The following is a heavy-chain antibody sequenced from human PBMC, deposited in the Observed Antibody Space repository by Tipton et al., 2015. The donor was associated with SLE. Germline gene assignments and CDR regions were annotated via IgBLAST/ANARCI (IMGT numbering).Heavy chain of an antibody. Sequence: SLRLSCAASGFTFSSYGMHWVRQAPGKGLEWVAVISYDGSNKYYADSVKGRFTISRDNSKNTLYLQMNSLRAEDTAVYYCAAPGYSSVLDYWGQGTLVTVSS. CDR2: ISYDGSNK. V-gene: IGHV3-30*03. D-gene: IGHD6-19*01. CDR1: GFTFSSYG. CDR3: AAPGYSSVLDY. J-gene: IGHJ4*02.